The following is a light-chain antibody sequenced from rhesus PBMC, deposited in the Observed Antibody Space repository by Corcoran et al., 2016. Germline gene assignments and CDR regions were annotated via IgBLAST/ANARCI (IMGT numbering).Light chain of an antibody. V-gene: IGKV1-69*01. Sequence: DIQMTQSPSSLSASVGDRVTITCRASQGISNWLAWYQQKPGNAPKLLIYRTSNLETGVPSRFSGSGAWTDFTLTISSLQPEDIATYYCQQHDNSPWTFGQGTKVEIK. CDR2: RTS. CDR3: QQHDNSPWT. J-gene: IGKJ1*01. CDR1: QGISNW.